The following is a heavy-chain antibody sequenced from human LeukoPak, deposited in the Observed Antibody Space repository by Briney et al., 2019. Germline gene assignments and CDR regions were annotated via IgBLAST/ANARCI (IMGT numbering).Heavy chain of an antibody. CDR2: IIPIFGTA. Sequence: GASVKVSCKASGGTFSSYAISWVQQAPGQGLEWTGGIIPIFGTANYAQKFQGRVTITADKSTSTAYMELSSLRSEDTAVYYCARDYLSRYSSGWYSSFDIWGQGTMVTVSS. J-gene: IGHJ3*02. CDR1: GGTFSSYA. D-gene: IGHD6-19*01. CDR3: ARDYLSRYSSGWYSSFDI. V-gene: IGHV1-69*06.